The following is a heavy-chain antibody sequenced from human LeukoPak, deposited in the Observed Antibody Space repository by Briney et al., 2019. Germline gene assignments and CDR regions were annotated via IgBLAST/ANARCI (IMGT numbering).Heavy chain of an antibody. Sequence: GGSMRLSCAASGLNFRKSWMTWVRQTPGRGLEWVANIKDDGSEKYYVDSVKGRFTISRDNAKNSLYLQMNSLSAEDTAVYFCTNWGDTWGLDFWGQGILVSVSS. V-gene: IGHV3-7*01. CDR1: GLNFRKSW. CDR3: TNWGDTWGLDF. J-gene: IGHJ4*02. D-gene: IGHD7-27*01. CDR2: IKDDGSEK.